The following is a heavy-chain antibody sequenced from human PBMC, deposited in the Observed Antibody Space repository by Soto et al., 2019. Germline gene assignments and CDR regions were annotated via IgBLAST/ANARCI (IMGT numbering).Heavy chain of an antibody. D-gene: IGHD2-15*01. CDR1: GFTFSSYS. CDR2: ISSSSTI. CDR3: ARDMGSRFYYYGMDV. V-gene: IGHV3-48*02. Sequence: VQLVESGGGLVQPGGSLRLSCAASGFTFSSYSMNWVRQAPGKGLEWVSYISSSSTIYYAGSVKGQFTISRDNAKNSLYLQMNSLRDEDTAVYYCARDMGSRFYYYGMDVWGQGTTVTVSS. J-gene: IGHJ6*02.